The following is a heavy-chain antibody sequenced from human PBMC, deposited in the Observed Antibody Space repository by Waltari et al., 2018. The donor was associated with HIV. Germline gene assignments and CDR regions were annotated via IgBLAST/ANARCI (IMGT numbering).Heavy chain of an antibody. CDR3: AKAPHHYDSSGPVY. J-gene: IGHJ4*02. CDR1: GFTFSNYG. Sequence: QVQLVESGGGVVQPGGSLRLSCTASGFTFSNYGMYWVRQAPGKGLKLVAFIRYDGTNKYYADSVKGRFIISRDNSKNTLSLQMHSLRAEDTAVYYCAKAPHHYDSSGPVYWGQGTLVTVSS. D-gene: IGHD3-22*01. CDR2: IRYDGTNK. V-gene: IGHV3-30*02.